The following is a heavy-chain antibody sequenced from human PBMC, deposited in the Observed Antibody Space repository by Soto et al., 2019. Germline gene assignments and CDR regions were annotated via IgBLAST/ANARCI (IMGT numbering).Heavy chain of an antibody. D-gene: IGHD1-26*01. Sequence: EVQLVESGGGLVQPGGSLRLSCAASGFTFSSYSMNWVRQAPGKGLEWVSYISSSSSTIYYADSVKGRFTISRDNAKNSLYLQMNSLRAEDTAVYYCAREEPTYFHHDAFDIWGQGTMVTVSS. CDR3: AREEPTYFHHDAFDI. CDR1: GFTFSSYS. CDR2: ISSSSSTI. V-gene: IGHV3-48*01. J-gene: IGHJ3*02.